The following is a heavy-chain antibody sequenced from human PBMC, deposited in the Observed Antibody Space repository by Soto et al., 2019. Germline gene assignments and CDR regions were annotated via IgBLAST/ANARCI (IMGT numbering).Heavy chain of an antibody. CDR3: AKDYSGWYYGGYFQH. D-gene: IGHD6-19*01. Sequence: PGGSLRLSCAASGFTFSSYAMSWVRQAPGKGLEWVSAISGSGGSTYYADSVKGRFTISRDNSKNTLYLQMNSLRAEDTAVYYCAKDYSGWYYGGYFQHWGQGTLVTVSS. CDR2: ISGSGGST. V-gene: IGHV3-23*01. CDR1: GFTFSSYA. J-gene: IGHJ1*01.